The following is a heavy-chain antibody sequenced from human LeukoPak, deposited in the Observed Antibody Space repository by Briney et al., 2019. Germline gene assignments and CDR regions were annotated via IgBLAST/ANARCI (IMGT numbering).Heavy chain of an antibody. J-gene: IGHJ4*02. CDR3: ARGYYDILTGYFYLDY. CDR2: IYYSGST. D-gene: IGHD3-9*01. Sequence: SETLSLTCTVSGGSVSSGSYYWSWIRQPPGKGLEWIGYIYYSGSTNYNPSLKSRVTISVDTSKNQFSLKLSSVTAADTAVYYCARGYYDILTGYFYLDYWGQGTLVTVSS. V-gene: IGHV4-61*01. CDR1: GGSVSSGSYY.